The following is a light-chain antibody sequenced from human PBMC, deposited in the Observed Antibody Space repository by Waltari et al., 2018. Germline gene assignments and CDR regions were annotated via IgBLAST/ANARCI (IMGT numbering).Light chain of an antibody. V-gene: IGLV5-45*01. CDR2: YKSDSDK. Sequence: PMLTQPASLSASPGAPASLTCPFSGCINVPGYPIFWYQQKPGSPPRYLLRYKSDSDKGQGSGVPSRFSGSKDASANTGILRISGLQSEDEADYYCTIGHSSGVLFGGGTRLTVL. CDR1: GCINVPGYP. CDR3: TIGHSSGVL. J-gene: IGLJ2*01.